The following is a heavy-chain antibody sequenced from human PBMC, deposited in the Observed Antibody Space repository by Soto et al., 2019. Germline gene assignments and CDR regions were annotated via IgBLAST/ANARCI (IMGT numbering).Heavy chain of an antibody. V-gene: IGHV3-48*03. Sequence: PGGSLRLSCAASGFTFSSYAMHWVRQAPEKGLEWISYISSSGSKIFYADSVKGRFTISRDNAKNSLYLQMNSLRAEDTAVYYCASAPPSYSGGYPIFRYWGQGALVTVSS. CDR3: ASAPPSYSGGYPIFRY. D-gene: IGHD2-15*01. J-gene: IGHJ4*02. CDR2: ISSSGSKI. CDR1: GFTFSSYA.